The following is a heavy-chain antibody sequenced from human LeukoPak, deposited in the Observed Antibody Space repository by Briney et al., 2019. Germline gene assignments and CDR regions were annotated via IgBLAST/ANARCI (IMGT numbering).Heavy chain of an antibody. CDR1: GGTFSSYA. D-gene: IGHD4-23*01. V-gene: IGHV1-69*13. J-gene: IGHJ4*02. CDR3: ARGWLAETTVVIPYNY. CDR2: IIPIFGTA. Sequence: SVKVSCKASGGTFSSYAINWVRQAPGQGLEWMGGIIPIFGTANYAQKFQGRVTITAVESMSTAYMELSSLRSEDTAVYYCARGWLAETTVVIPYNYWGQGTLVTVSS.